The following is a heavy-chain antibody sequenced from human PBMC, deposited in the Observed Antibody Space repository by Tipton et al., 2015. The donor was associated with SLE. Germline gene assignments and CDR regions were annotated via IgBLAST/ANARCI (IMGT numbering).Heavy chain of an antibody. V-gene: IGHV4-31*03. CDR1: GPSISNGDYY. J-gene: IGHJ4*02. CDR2: IYLSGLT. Sequence: TLSLTCTVSGPSISNGDYYWRWIRQLPGKGLAWIGYIYLSGLTSYNPSLNNRVSISVDTSNSQFSLKLSSVTAADTAIYYCASVDDTVTTHFEHWGQGTLVTVSS. D-gene: IGHD4-17*01. CDR3: ASVDDTVTTHFEH.